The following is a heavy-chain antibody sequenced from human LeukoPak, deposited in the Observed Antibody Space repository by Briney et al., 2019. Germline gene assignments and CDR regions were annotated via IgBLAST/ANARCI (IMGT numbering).Heavy chain of an antibody. CDR3: AKDDVLYYYDSSGYYPDY. J-gene: IGHJ4*02. CDR1: GFTFSSYA. CDR2: ISYDGSNK. V-gene: IGHV3-30-3*01. D-gene: IGHD3-22*01. Sequence: GRSLRLSCAASGFTFSSYAMHWVRQAPGKGLEWVAVISYDGSNKYYADSVKGRFTISRDNSRNTLYLQMNSLRAEDTAVYYCAKDDVLYYYDSSGYYPDYWGQGTLVTVSS.